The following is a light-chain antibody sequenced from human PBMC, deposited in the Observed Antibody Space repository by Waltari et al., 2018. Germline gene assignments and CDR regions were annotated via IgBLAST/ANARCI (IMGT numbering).Light chain of an antibody. V-gene: IGKV3D-20*01. J-gene: IGKJ5*01. CDR1: QSVSSSY. Sequence: EIVLTLPPATLSLSPGERATLSCGASQSVSSSYLAWYQQKPGLAPRLLIYDASSRATGIPDRFSGSGSGTDFTLTISRLEPEDFAVYYCQQYGSSPPITFGQGTRLEIK. CDR2: DAS. CDR3: QQYGSSPPIT.